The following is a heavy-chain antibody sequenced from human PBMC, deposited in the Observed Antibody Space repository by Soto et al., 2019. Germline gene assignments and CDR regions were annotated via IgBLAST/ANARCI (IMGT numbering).Heavy chain of an antibody. V-gene: IGHV3-33*01. Sequence: GGSLRLSCAASGFTFSSYGMHWVRQAPGKGLEWVAIIWSDGSNKYYADSVKGRFTISRDNSKNTLYLQMNSLRAEDTAVYYCASLRGYSYGLGYDGMDVWGQGTTVTVS. CDR2: IWSDGSNK. CDR1: GFTFSSYG. D-gene: IGHD5-18*01. CDR3: ASLRGYSYGLGYDGMDV. J-gene: IGHJ6*02.